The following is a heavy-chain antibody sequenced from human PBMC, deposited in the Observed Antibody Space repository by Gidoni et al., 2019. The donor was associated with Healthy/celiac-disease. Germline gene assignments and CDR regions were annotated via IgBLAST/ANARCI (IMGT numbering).Heavy chain of an antibody. CDR3: ARDRGSTVTTYYYYYGMDV. CDR1: GGSISSSSYY. CDR2: IYYSGST. V-gene: IGHV4-39*07. J-gene: IGHJ6*02. D-gene: IGHD4-17*01. Sequence: QLQLQESGPGLVKPSETLSLTCTVSGGSISSSSYYWGWIRQPPGMGLEWIGSIYYSGSTYYNPSLKSRVTISVDTSKNQFSLKLSSVTAADTAVYYCARDRGSTVTTYYYYYGMDVWGQGTTVTVSS.